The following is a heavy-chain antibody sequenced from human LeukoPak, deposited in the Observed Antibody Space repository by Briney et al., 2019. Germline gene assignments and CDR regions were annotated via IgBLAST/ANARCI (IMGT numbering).Heavy chain of an antibody. D-gene: IGHD1-14*01. J-gene: IGHJ4*02. CDR1: DDSISAYY. Sequence: SETLSLTCTVSDDSISAYYRGWIRQPPGKGLEWIGYIYYSGSTNYNPSLKSRVTISVDTSKNQFSLKLSSVTAADTAVYYCARAGDRAFFDYWGQGTLVTVSS. CDR2: IYYSGST. CDR3: ARAGDRAFFDY. V-gene: IGHV4-59*12.